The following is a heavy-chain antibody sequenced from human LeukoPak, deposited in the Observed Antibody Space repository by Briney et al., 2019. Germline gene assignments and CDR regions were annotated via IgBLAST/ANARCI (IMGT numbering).Heavy chain of an antibody. V-gene: IGHV3-23*01. CDR1: GFIFSDYY. J-gene: IGHJ5*02. CDR3: AKDRGGWFDP. D-gene: IGHD3-10*01. Sequence: GGSLRLSCAASGFIFSDYYMSWIRQAPGKGLEWVSAISGSGGSTYYADSVKGRFTISRDNSKNTLYLQMNSLRAEDTAVYYCAKDRGGWFDPWGQGTLVTVSS. CDR2: ISGSGGST.